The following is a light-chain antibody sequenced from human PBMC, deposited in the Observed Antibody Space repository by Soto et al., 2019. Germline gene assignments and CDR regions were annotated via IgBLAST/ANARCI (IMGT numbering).Light chain of an antibody. J-gene: IGLJ3*02. CDR2: YDD. CDR1: SSNIGINA. CDR3: AAWDDSLNGWV. Sequence: QSVLTQPPSVSEAPRQRVTISCSGSSSNIGINAVNWYQQLPGKAPKLLIYYDDLLPSGVSDRFSGSKSGTSASLAISGLQSEDEADYYCAAWDDSLNGWVFGGGTQLTVL. V-gene: IGLV1-36*01.